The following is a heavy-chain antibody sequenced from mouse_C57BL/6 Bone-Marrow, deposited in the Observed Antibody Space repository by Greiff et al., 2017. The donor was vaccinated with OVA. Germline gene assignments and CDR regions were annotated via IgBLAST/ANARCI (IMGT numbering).Heavy chain of an antibody. Sequence: QVQLQQSGPELVKPGASVKISCKASGYTFTDYYINWVKQRPGQGLEWIGWIFPGSGSTYYNEKFKGKATLTVDKSSSTAYMLLSSLTPEDSAVYFCARWGSTVVGWYFDVWGTGTTVTVSS. CDR1: GYTFTDYY. CDR3: ARWGSTVVGWYFDV. V-gene: IGHV1-75*01. CDR2: IFPGSGST. D-gene: IGHD1-1*01. J-gene: IGHJ1*03.